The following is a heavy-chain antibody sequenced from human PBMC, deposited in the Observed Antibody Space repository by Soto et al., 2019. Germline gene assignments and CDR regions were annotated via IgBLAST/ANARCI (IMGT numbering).Heavy chain of an antibody. Sequence: PGGSLRLSCAVSGFIVSDNYLTWVRQPPGKGLEWVSVIYAGGDTFYADSVKGRFTISRDTSENMVYLQMSSLRVEDTAVYYCARGLGLCSGGACYEYWGQGTVVTVSS. CDR2: IYAGGDT. J-gene: IGHJ4*02. V-gene: IGHV3-53*03. D-gene: IGHD2-15*01. CDR3: ARGLGLCSGGACYEY. CDR1: GFIVSDNY.